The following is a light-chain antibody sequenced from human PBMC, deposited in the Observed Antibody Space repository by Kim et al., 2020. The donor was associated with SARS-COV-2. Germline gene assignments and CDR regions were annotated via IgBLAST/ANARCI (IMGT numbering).Light chain of an antibody. Sequence: EIVLTQSPGTLSLSPGERATLSCRASQSVDNTHSAWYQQKPGQAPRLLIYGASSRATGIPDRFSGSGSGTDFTLTISRLEPEDFAVYYCQHYETAPLTFGGGTKVEIK. V-gene: IGKV3-20*01. J-gene: IGKJ4*01. CDR3: QHYETAPLT. CDR2: GAS. CDR1: QSVDNTH.